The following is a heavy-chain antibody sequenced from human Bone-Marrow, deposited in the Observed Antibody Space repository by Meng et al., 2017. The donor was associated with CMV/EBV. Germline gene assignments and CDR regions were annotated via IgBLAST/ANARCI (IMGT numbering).Heavy chain of an antibody. CDR1: GYTFNNYG. V-gene: IGHV1-18*04. D-gene: IGHD3-22*01. Sequence: ASVKVSCKAFGYTFNNYGLSWVRQAPGQGLEWMGWISAYNGNTNYAQKFQGRVTMTTDTSTSTAYMELRSLKSDDTAVYYCARGIIGSSYYGSSGYYHFHYWGQRKPVNVDS. CDR3: ARGIIGSSYYGSSGYYHFHY. CDR2: ISAYNGNT. J-gene: IGHJ4*02.